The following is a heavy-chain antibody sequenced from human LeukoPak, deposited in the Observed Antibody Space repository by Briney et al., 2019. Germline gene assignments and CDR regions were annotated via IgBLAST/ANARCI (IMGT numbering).Heavy chain of an antibody. V-gene: IGHV3-66*01. CDR3: ARDPDYYGGNSGPPC. CDR1: GFTVSSNY. Sequence: PGGSLRLSWAASGFTVSSNYMSWVRQAPGKGLEWVSVIYSGGSTYYADSVKGRFTISKDNPKNTLYLQMNSLRAEDTAVYYCARDPDYYGGNSGPPCWGQGTLVTVSS. J-gene: IGHJ4*02. D-gene: IGHD4-23*01. CDR2: IYSGGST.